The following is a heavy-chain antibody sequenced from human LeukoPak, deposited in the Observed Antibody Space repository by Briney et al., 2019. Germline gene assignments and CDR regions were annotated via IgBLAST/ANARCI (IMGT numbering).Heavy chain of an antibody. V-gene: IGHV3-48*03. CDR3: AREVTMTVVASENWFDP. Sequence: GGSLILSFAASGFTFSSYEMNWVRQAPGKGLERVSYIGSSGTTIHYADSVRGRFTISRDNAKNSLYLQMNSLRAEDTGVYYCAREVTMTVVASENWFDPWGQGTLVTVSS. CDR2: IGSSGTTI. J-gene: IGHJ5*02. D-gene: IGHD3-22*01. CDR1: GFTFSSYE.